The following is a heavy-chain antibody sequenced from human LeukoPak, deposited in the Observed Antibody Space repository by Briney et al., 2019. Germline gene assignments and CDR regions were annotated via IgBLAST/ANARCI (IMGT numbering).Heavy chain of an antibody. CDR3: ARERESGSYDSSGPYSFDY. J-gene: IGHJ4*02. Sequence: ASVKVSCKASGDTFSASGITWVRQAPGQGLEWMGWVSTYNGDTEYVQKLQGRVTITRDTSASTTYMDLSSLRSEDTAEYYCARERESGSYDSSGPYSFDYWGQGALVTVSS. V-gene: IGHV1-18*01. CDR2: VSTYNGDT. CDR1: GDTFSASG. D-gene: IGHD3-22*01.